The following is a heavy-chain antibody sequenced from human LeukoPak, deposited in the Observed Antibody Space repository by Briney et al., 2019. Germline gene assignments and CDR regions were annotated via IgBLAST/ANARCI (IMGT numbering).Heavy chain of an antibody. J-gene: IGHJ4*02. Sequence: PSETLSLTCAVYGGSFSGHYWSWIRQPSGKGLEWIGEINDSGIPNCNPSLKSRVTISVDTSKNQFSLRVSSVTAADTAGYYCARVAYSGYEHFWGRGTLVTVSS. CDR2: INDSGIP. D-gene: IGHD5-12*01. CDR3: ARVAYSGYEHF. CDR1: GGSFSGHY. V-gene: IGHV4-34*01.